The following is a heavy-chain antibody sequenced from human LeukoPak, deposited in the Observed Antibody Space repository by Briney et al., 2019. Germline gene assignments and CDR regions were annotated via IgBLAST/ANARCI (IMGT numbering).Heavy chain of an antibody. CDR1: GGSISSDNYS. CDR3: ARYTGSSTLGYFDY. J-gene: IGHJ4*02. V-gene: IGHV4-30-2*01. D-gene: IGHD3-16*01. Sequence: SQTLSLTCAVSGGSISSDNYSWSWIRQPPGKGLEWIGYIYHSGSTHFNPSLKSRVTISVDRSKNQFSLRLSSVTAADTAVYYCARYTGSSTLGYFDYWGQGTLVTVSS. CDR2: IYHSGST.